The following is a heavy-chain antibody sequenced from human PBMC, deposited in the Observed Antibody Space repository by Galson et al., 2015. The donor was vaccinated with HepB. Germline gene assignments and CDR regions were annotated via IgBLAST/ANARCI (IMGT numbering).Heavy chain of an antibody. V-gene: IGHV3-48*04. CDR2: ISSSSGSI. CDR1: GFNFTSHT. J-gene: IGHJ4*02. CDR3: ARDLCSSTTCYTGCDY. Sequence: SLRLNCAAFGFNFTSHTMNWVRQAPGKGLESVSFISSSSGSIYYADSVRGRFTISRDNAKNSLYLQMNSLRAEDTAVYYCARDLCSSTTCYTGCDYWGQGTLVTVSS. D-gene: IGHD2-2*02.